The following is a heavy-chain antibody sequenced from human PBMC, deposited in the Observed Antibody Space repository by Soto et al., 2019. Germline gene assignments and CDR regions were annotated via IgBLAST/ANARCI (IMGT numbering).Heavy chain of an antibody. Sequence: ASVKVSCKASGYTFTSYYMHWVRQAPGQGLEWMGIINPSGGSTSYAQKFQGRVTMTRDTSTSTVYMELSSLRSEDTAVYYCARARVVVVVAADLDYWGQGTLVTVS. V-gene: IGHV1-46*01. CDR1: GYTFTSYY. D-gene: IGHD2-15*01. CDR2: INPSGGST. CDR3: ARARVVVVVAADLDY. J-gene: IGHJ4*02.